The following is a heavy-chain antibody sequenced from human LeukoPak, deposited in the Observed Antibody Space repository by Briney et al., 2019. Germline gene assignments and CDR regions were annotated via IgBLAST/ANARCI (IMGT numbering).Heavy chain of an antibody. CDR1: GYTFTGYH. J-gene: IGHJ4*02. CDR2: INPNSGGT. CDR3: ARARGDGYNDCYYY. Sequence: ASVKVSCKASGYTFTGYHMHWVRQAPGQGLEWMGWINPNSGGTHFAQKFQGRVTMTRDTSLSTAYMELSRLTSDDTAVYYCARARGDGYNDCYYYWGQGTLVTVSS. V-gene: IGHV1-2*02. D-gene: IGHD5-24*01.